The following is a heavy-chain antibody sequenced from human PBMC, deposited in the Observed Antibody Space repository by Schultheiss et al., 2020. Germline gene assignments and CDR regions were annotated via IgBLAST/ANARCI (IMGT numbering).Heavy chain of an antibody. J-gene: IGHJ4*02. D-gene: IGHD3-22*01. Sequence: SVKVSCKASGGTFSSYAISWVRQAPGQGLEWMGGIIPIFGTANYAQKFQGRVTITADKSTSTAYMELRSLRSDDTAVYYCARAPKYYYDSSGYGHFDYWGQGTLGTVSS. CDR1: GGTFSSYA. CDR3: ARAPKYYYDSSGYGHFDY. V-gene: IGHV1-69*06. CDR2: IIPIFGTA.